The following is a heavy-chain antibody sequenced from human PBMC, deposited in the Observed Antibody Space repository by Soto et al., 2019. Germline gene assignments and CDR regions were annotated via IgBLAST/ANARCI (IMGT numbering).Heavy chain of an antibody. V-gene: IGHV1-8*02. CDR3: ARVSSGTSNYYYYYMDV. Sequence: ASVKVSCKASGYTFTSYGISWVRQAPGQGLEWMGWMNPTSGNTGYAQNFQGRVTMTRTTSISTAYMELTGLRSEDTAVYYCARVSSGTSNYYYYYMDVWGKGTTVTVSS. J-gene: IGHJ6*03. D-gene: IGHD3-10*01. CDR2: MNPTSGNT. CDR1: GYTFTSYG.